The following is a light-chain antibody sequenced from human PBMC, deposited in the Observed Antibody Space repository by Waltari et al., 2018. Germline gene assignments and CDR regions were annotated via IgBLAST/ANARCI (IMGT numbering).Light chain of an antibody. CDR3: ASYTSSSLI. CDR2: DVS. Sequence: QSALTQPVSGSGSPGQSLTISCTGASRDISLYNDVSWYQQHPDRDPKLLIFDVSNRPSGVPNRFSGSKSGNTASLTITGLQAEDEADYYCASYTSSSLIFGGGTKLTVL. CDR1: SRDISLYND. J-gene: IGLJ2*01. V-gene: IGLV2-14*03.